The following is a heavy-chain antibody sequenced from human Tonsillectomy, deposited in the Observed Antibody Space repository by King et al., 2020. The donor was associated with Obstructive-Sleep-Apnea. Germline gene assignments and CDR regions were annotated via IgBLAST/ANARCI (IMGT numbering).Heavy chain of an antibody. CDR2: ISYSRST. CDR1: VGSINNSY. J-gene: IGHJ4*02. D-gene: IGHD5-24*01. Sequence: VQLQESGPGLVKPSETLSLTCTFSVGSINNSYWSWIRQTPGEGLECIGCISYSRSTNYYPSLKSLVTISVDTSTNQFSLKLSSVTAADTAVYYCARDRVGRDGYNRFDYWGQGTLVTVSS. V-gene: IGHV4-59*01. CDR3: ARDRVGRDGYNRFDY.